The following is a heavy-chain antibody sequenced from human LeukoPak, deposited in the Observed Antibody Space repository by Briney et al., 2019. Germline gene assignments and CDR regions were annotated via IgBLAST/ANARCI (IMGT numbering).Heavy chain of an antibody. V-gene: IGHV4-39*01. CDR3: ARRTSNPVGAIDY. CDR2: ISYSGT. J-gene: IGHJ4*02. Sequence: SETLSLTCTVSGGSISISNYYWGWIRQPPGRGLEWIGSISYSGTYYNPSLKSRLTISVDTSKNQFPLNLRSVTAADTAVYYCARRTSNPVGAIDYWGQGTLVTVSS. D-gene: IGHD1-26*01. CDR1: GGSISISNYY.